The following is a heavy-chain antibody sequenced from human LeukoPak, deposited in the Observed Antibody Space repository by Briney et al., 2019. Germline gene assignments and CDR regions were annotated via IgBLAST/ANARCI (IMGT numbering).Heavy chain of an antibody. CDR2: IIPIFGTA. CDR3: ARGKEVTMIPRSAFDI. CDR1: GGTFGSYA. Sequence: SVKVSCKASGGTFGSYAISWVLQAPGQGLEWMGGIIPIFGTANYAQKFQGRVTITTDESTSTAYMELSSLRSEDTAVYYCARGKEVTMIPRSAFDIWGQGTMVTVSS. V-gene: IGHV1-69*05. D-gene: IGHD3-22*01. J-gene: IGHJ3*02.